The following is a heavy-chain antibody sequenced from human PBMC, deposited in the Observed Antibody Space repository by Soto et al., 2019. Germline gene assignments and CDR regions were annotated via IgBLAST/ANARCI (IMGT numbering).Heavy chain of an antibody. V-gene: IGHV2-5*02. CDR1: GFSLSTSGVG. J-gene: IGHJ4*02. D-gene: IGHD3-16*01. CDR3: VHKGAGDRILDY. CDR2: IYWDDYK. Sequence: QITLKESGPALVKPTQTLTLTCTFSGFSLSTSGVGVGWIRQPPGAALEWLALIYWDDYKHFSPSLESRLTITKDTSKNQVVLTMTYMAPVDTATYYWVHKGAGDRILDYWGQGTLVTVSS.